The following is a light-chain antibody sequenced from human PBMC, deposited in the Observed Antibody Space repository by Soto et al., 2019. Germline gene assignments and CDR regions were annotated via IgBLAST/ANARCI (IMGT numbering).Light chain of an antibody. Sequence: DIQMTQSPSSLSASVGDRVTITCRASQGISNYLAWYQQQPGKVPKLLIYVASTFQSGVPSRFSGSGSGTDFTLTISSLQPEDVATYYCQKYNSAPWTFGQGNKVEIK. CDR3: QKYNSAPWT. V-gene: IGKV1-27*01. CDR1: QGISNY. J-gene: IGKJ1*01. CDR2: VAS.